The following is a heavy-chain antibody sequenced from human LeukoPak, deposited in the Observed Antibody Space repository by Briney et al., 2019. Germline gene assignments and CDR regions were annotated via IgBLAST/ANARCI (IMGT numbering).Heavy chain of an antibody. V-gene: IGHV3-23*01. CDR3: ARWGVPIYYYYMDV. J-gene: IGHJ6*03. Sequence: PGGSLRLSCAASGFTFSSYAMSWVRQAPGKGLEWVSAISGSGGSTYYADSVKGRFTISRDNSKNTLYLQMNSLRAEDTAVYYCARWGVPIYYYYMDVWGKGTTVTVSS. CDR1: GFTFSSYA. CDR2: ISGSGGST. D-gene: IGHD3-16*01.